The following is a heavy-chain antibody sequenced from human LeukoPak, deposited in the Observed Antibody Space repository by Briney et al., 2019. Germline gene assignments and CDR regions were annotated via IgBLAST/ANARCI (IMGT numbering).Heavy chain of an antibody. D-gene: IGHD4-17*01. Sequence: GASVKVSCKASGYTFTGYYMHRVRQAPGQGLEWMGWINPNSGGTNYAQKFQGRVTMTRDTSISTAYMELSRLRSDDTAVYYCARVGTVTLYYYYMDVWGKGTTVTVSS. CDR2: INPNSGGT. J-gene: IGHJ6*03. CDR3: ARVGTVTLYYYYMDV. CDR1: GYTFTGYY. V-gene: IGHV1-2*02.